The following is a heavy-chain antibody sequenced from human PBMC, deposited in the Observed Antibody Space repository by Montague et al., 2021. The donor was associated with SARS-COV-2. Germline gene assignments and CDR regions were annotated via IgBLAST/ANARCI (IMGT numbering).Heavy chain of an antibody. CDR1: GFTFSNSA. CDR2: SSGSDGGT. V-gene: IGHV3-23*01. J-gene: IGHJ6*02. Sequence: SLRLSCAASGFTFSNSAMNWVRQAPGKGLEWVSGSSGSDGGTHYADPVKGRFTISRDNSKNVLYLQMNSLRAEDTALYYCAKDSYYYGLGYGMDVWGQGTTVTVSS. D-gene: IGHD3-10*01. CDR3: AKDSYYYGLGYGMDV.